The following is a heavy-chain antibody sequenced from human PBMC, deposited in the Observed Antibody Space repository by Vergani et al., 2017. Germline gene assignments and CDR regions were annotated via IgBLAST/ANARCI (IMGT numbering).Heavy chain of an antibody. J-gene: IGHJ6*02. CDR2: IYSGGST. Sequence: EVQLVESGGGLVQPGGSLRLSCAASGFTVSSNYMSWVRQAPGKGLEWVSVIYSGGSTYYADSVKGRFTISRDNSKNTLYLQMNSLRAEDTAVYYCAREGGIAARSYYYYYGMDVWGQGTTVTVSS. CDR3: AREGGIAARSYYYYYGMDV. V-gene: IGHV3-66*01. D-gene: IGHD6-6*01. CDR1: GFTVSSNY.